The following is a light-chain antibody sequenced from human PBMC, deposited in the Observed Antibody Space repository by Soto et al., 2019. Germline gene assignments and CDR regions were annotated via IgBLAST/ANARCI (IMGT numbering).Light chain of an antibody. CDR1: QGITSW. CDR2: AAS. Sequence: DIQMTQSPSSVSASVGDRVTITCRASQGITSWLAWYQQKPGRAPKLLIYAASSLQSGVTSRFSSSGSGRDLTLTISSLPPEDFATYFCQKTSSFPLTFGGGTKMDIK. J-gene: IGKJ4*02. V-gene: IGKV1-12*01. CDR3: QKTSSFPLT.